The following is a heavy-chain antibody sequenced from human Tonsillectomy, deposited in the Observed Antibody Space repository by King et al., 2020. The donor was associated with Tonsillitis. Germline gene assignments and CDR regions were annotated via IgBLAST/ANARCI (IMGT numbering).Heavy chain of an antibody. D-gene: IGHD1-26*01. CDR1: GFSFSYYS. V-gene: IGHV3-48*02. CDR3: ARDSGRLARTSALDI. J-gene: IGHJ3*02. CDR2: INEDSSFI. Sequence: DVQLVESGGGLVQPGGSLRLSCAASGFSFSYYSMNWVRQAPGKGLEWLSYINEDSSFIYYADSVKGRFTISRDNAKNSLYLQMSSLRDEDAAVYYCARDSGRLARTSALDIWGKGTMVTVSS.